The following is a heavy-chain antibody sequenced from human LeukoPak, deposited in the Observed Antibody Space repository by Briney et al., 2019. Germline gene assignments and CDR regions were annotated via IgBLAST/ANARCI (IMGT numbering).Heavy chain of an antibody. CDR1: GFTFSSYA. Sequence: GGSLRLSCAASGFTFSSYAMSWVRQAPGKGLEWVSGISWNSGSIGYADSVKGRFTISRDNAKNSLYLQMNSLRAEDTAVYYCAKDRSDDYGDYGYYYYYGMDVWGQGTTVTVSS. D-gene: IGHD4-17*01. V-gene: IGHV3-9*01. J-gene: IGHJ6*02. CDR3: AKDRSDDYGDYGYYYYYGMDV. CDR2: ISWNSGSI.